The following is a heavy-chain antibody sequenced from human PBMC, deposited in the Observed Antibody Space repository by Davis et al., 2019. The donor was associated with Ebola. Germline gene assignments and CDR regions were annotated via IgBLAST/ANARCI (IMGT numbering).Heavy chain of an antibody. CDR1: GGSIRTTDYY. Sequence: MPSETLSLTCAVSGGSIRTTDYYWAWIRQPPGKGLEWIGSTYYSGNTYYNPSLKSRVTISADTPKKQFSLKLSSVTAADTAVYYCASIVGAYFDYWGQGTLVTVSS. J-gene: IGHJ4*02. CDR2: TYYSGNT. CDR3: ASIVGAYFDY. V-gene: IGHV4-39*07. D-gene: IGHD1-26*01.